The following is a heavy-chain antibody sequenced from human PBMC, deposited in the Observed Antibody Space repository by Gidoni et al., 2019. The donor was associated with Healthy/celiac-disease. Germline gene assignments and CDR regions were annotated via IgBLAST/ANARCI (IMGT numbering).Heavy chain of an antibody. V-gene: IGHV3-11*06. D-gene: IGHD2-15*01. J-gene: IGHJ4*02. CDR2: ISGSSNYI. CDR3: ARDYHGGGKFDF. Sequence: QVQLVESGGGLVKPGGSLRLSCAASGFTFSDYYMNWIRQAPGKGLEWVSYISGSSNYINYADSVQGRFTISRDNAKNSLFLHMNSLRAEDTALYYCARDYHGGGKFDFWGQGTLVPVSS. CDR1: GFTFSDYY.